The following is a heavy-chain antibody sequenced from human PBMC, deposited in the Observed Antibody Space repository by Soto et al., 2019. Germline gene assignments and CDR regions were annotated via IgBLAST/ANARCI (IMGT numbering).Heavy chain of an antibody. D-gene: IGHD3-22*01. V-gene: IGHV3-30*04. CDR3: AKDGLGHYYDSSGYFSP. J-gene: IGHJ5*02. CDR1: GFTFSSYA. CDR2: ISYDGSNK. Sequence: GGSLRLSCAASGFTFSSYAMHWVRQAPGKGLEWVAVISYDGSNKYYADSVKGRFTISRDNSKNTLYLQMNSLRAEDTAVYYCAKDGLGHYYDSSGYFSPWGQGTLVTVSS.